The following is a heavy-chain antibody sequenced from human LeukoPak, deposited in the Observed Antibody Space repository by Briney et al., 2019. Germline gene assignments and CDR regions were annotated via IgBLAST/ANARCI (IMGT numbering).Heavy chain of an antibody. Sequence: ASVKVSCKASGYNFILHGISWVRQAPGQGLEWMGWINPNSGGTNYAQKFQGRVTMTRDTSISTAYMELSRLRSDDTAVYYCARKGSGSYDYWGQGTLVTVSS. CDR1: GYNFILHG. CDR2: INPNSGGT. V-gene: IGHV1-2*02. J-gene: IGHJ4*02. D-gene: IGHD1-26*01. CDR3: ARKGSGSYDY.